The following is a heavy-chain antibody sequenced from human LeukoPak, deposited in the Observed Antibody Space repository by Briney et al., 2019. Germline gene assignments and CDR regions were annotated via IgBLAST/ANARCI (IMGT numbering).Heavy chain of an antibody. J-gene: IGHJ3*02. D-gene: IGHD3-9*01. CDR1: GFTFSSYG. Sequence: GGSLRLSCAASGFTFSSYGMPWVRQAPGKGLEWVAVISYDGSNKYYADSVKGRFTISRDNSKNTLYLQMNSLRAEDTAVYYCAKDPRRYFDWLFGAFDIWGQGTMVTVSS. CDR2: ISYDGSNK. CDR3: AKDPRRYFDWLFGAFDI. V-gene: IGHV3-30*18.